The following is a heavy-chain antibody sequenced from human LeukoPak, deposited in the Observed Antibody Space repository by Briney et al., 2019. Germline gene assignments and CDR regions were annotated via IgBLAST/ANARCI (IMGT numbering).Heavy chain of an antibody. CDR1: GYTFTSYD. Sequence: ASVKVSCKASGYTFTSYDINWVRQATGQGLEWMGWMNPNSGNTGYAQKFQGRVTMTRNTSISTAYVELSSLRSEDTAVYYCARGLMDIVVVVAATEFNWFDPWGQGTLVTVSS. D-gene: IGHD2-15*01. J-gene: IGHJ5*02. CDR2: MNPNSGNT. V-gene: IGHV1-8*01. CDR3: ARGLMDIVVVVAATEFNWFDP.